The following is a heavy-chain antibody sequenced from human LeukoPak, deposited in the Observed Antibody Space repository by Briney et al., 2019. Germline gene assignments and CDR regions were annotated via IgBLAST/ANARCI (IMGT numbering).Heavy chain of an antibody. J-gene: IGHJ5*02. V-gene: IGHV3-11*04. Sequence: GGSLRLSCAASGFTFSDYYMSWIRQAPGKGLEWVSYISSSGSTIYYAGSVKGRFTISRDNAKNSLYLQMNSLRAEDTAVYYCARDGYSYGINWFDPWAQGTLVTVSS. D-gene: IGHD5-18*01. CDR3: ARDGYSYGINWFDP. CDR1: GFTFSDYY. CDR2: ISSSGSTI.